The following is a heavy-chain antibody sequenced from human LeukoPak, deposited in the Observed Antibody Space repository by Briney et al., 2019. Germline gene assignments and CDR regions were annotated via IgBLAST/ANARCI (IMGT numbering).Heavy chain of an antibody. V-gene: IGHV3-20*01. CDR1: GFTFDDYG. CDR3: ARVGRSGRYFDWIPTGYYYMDV. Sequence: PGGSLRLSCAASGFTFDDYGMSWVRQAPGKGLEWVSGINWNGGSTGYADSVKGRFTISRDNAKNSLYLQMNSLRAEDTALYHCARVGRSGRYFDWIPTGYYYMDVWGKGTTVTISS. J-gene: IGHJ6*03. D-gene: IGHD3-9*01. CDR2: INWNGGST.